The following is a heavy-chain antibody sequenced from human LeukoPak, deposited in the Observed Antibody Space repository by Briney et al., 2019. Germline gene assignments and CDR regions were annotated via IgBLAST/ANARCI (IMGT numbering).Heavy chain of an antibody. CDR3: AKDSSVYYYDSRNLDY. V-gene: IGHV3-7*01. D-gene: IGHD3-22*01. Sequence: SGGSLRLSCVVSGFTFSSYWMSWVRQAPGKGLEWVANIKQDGSEKYYVDSVKGRFTISRDNSKNTLYLQMNSLRAEDTAVYYCAKDSSVYYYDSRNLDYWGQGTLVAVSS. J-gene: IGHJ4*02. CDR2: IKQDGSEK. CDR1: GFTFSSYW.